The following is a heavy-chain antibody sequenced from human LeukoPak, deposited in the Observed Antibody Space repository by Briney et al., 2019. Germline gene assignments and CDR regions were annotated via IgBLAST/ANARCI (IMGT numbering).Heavy chain of an antibody. Sequence: GGSLRLSCAASGFIFRNYGMTWVRQAPGKGLDWVSGIYTNGSTRYADSVRGRFTISRDNSKNTLYLQMHSLRLDDTAVSYCAHLVWDYVGGLDVWGQGTTVTVS. D-gene: IGHD3-10*02. CDR2: IYTNGST. CDR1: GFIFRNYG. J-gene: IGHJ6*02. CDR3: AHLVWDYVGGLDV. V-gene: IGHV3-23*05.